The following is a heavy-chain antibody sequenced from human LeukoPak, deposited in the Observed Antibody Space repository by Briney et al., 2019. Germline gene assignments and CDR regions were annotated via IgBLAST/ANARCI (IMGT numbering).Heavy chain of an antibody. CDR3: ARVGTYGDYVAFDI. J-gene: IGHJ3*02. CDR1: GFTFSSYA. V-gene: IGHV3-64*01. CDR2: ISSNGGST. D-gene: IGHD4-17*01. Sequence: GGSPRLSCAPSGFTFSSYAMHWVRQAPGKGLEYVSAISSNGGSTYYANSVKGRFTISRDNSKNTLYLQMGSLRAEDMAVYYCARVGTYGDYVAFDIWGQGTMVTVSS.